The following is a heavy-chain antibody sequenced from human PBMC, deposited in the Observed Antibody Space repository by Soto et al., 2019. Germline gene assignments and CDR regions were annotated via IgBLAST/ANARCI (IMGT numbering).Heavy chain of an antibody. D-gene: IGHD6-19*01. V-gene: IGHV1-69*06. CDR2: IIPIFGTA. CDR3: ARVPNPGYSSGWYTYYGMDV. J-gene: IGHJ6*02. Sequence: SVKVSCKASGGTFSSYAISWVRQAPGQGLEWMGGIIPIFGTANYAQKFQGRVTITADKSTSTAYMELSSLRSEDTAVYYCARVPNPGYSSGWYTYYGMDVWGQGTTVTVSS. CDR1: GGTFSSYA.